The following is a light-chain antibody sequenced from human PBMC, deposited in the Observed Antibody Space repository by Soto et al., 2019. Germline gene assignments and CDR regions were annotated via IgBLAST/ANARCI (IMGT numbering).Light chain of an antibody. J-gene: IGLJ1*01. CDR2: EVN. CDR3: AVWDDSLNGFFV. Sequence: QSALTQPASVSGSPGQSITFSCTGTSSDIGVYNYVSWYQQHPGKAPKLMIYEVNNRPSGVSNRFSGSKSGNTASLTISGLQAEDEADYFCAVWDDSLNGFFVFGTGTKLTVL. CDR1: SSDIGVYNY. V-gene: IGLV2-14*01.